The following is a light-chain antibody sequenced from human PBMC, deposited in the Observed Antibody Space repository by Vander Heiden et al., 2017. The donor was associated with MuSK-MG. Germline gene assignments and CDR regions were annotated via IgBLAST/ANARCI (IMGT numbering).Light chain of an antibody. CDR1: KLGDKY. Sequence: HQLTLLPSVAVSPGQTASITCSGDKLGDKYACWYQQKPGQSPVLVIYQDSKRPSGIPERFSGSNSGNTATLTISGTQAVDESYYYCQAWDSSTVVFGGGTKLTVL. CDR2: QDS. V-gene: IGLV3-1*01. J-gene: IGLJ2*01. CDR3: QAWDSSTVV.